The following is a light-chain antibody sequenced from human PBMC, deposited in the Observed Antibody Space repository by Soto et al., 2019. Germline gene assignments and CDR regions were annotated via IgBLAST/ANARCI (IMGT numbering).Light chain of an antibody. Sequence: DIQRTQSPSTLSASVVDRVTSTCRASQSISSWLAWYQQKPGKAPKLLIYDASSLESGVPSRFSGSGSGTEFTLTINSLQPDDSATYYCQQYQSYPWTFGQGTKVDNK. CDR1: QSISSW. J-gene: IGKJ1*01. CDR3: QQYQSYPWT. CDR2: DAS. V-gene: IGKV1-5*01.